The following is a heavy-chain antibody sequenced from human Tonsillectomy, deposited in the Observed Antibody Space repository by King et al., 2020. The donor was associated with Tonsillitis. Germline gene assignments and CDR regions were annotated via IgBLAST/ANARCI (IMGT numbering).Heavy chain of an antibody. CDR1: GYTFTAYG. D-gene: IGHD6-13*01. Sequence: VQLVQSGAEVKKPGASVKVSCKTSGYTFTAYGISWVRQAPGQGLEWMGWISPFHGNTNYAQKLQGRVTMTTDTSTSTAYMELRSLRSDDTAVYYCARLSIAAAAIDWFDPWGQGTLVTVSS. CDR2: ISPFHGNT. V-gene: IGHV1-18*01. CDR3: ARLSIAAAAIDWFDP. J-gene: IGHJ5*02.